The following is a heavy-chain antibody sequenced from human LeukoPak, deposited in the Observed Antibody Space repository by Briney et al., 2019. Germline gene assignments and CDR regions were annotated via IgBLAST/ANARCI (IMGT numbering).Heavy chain of an antibody. CDR1: GFRFSSYG. J-gene: IGHJ4*02. CDR2: TRPDGSNK. D-gene: IGHD1-1*01. Sequence: PGGSLRLSCAASGFRFSSYGMHWVRQAPGKGLEWVGFTRPDGSNKYYADSVKGRFTISRDNSKNTLYLQMNSPRAEDTAVYYCAKDNNWAFDYWGQGTLVTVSS. CDR3: AKDNNWAFDY. V-gene: IGHV3-30*02.